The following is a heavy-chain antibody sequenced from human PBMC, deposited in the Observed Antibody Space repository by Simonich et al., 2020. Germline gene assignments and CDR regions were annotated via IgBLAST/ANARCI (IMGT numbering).Heavy chain of an antibody. CDR2: SNPNRGGT. J-gene: IGHJ6*03. Sequence: QVQLVQSGAEVKKPGASVKVSCKASGYTFTGYYMHWVRQAPGQGLEWMRWSNPNRGGTNYAQKLQGRVTMTRDTSISTAYMELSRLRSDDTAGYYCARGGVQYYYYYMDVWGKGTTVTVSS. CDR3: ARGGVQYYYYYMDV. V-gene: IGHV1-2*02. CDR1: GYTFTGYY. D-gene: IGHD3-3*01.